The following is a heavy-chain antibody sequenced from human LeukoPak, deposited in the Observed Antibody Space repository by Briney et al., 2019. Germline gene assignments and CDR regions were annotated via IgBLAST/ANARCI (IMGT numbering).Heavy chain of an antibody. Sequence: ASVKVSCKASGYTFTAYYMHWVRQVPGQGLEWMGWINPNSGGTNYAQKFQGRVTMTRDTSISTAYMELSRLRSDDTAVYYCARAGGKTMNYYYMDVWGKGTTVTVSS. CDR2: INPNSGGT. V-gene: IGHV1-2*02. J-gene: IGHJ6*03. D-gene: IGHD3-22*01. CDR1: GYTFTAYY. CDR3: ARAGGKTMNYYYMDV.